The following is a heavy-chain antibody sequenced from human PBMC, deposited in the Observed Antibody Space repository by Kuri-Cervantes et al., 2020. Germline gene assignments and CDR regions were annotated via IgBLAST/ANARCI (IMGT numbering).Heavy chain of an antibody. CDR2: IKHDGSEK. J-gene: IGHJ3*02. D-gene: IGHD4-17*01. Sequence: GGSLRLSCAASGFTFNYYWMTWVRQAPGKGLEWVANIKHDGSEKYYVDSVKGRFTISRDNAKNSLDLQMNSPRAEDTAVYYCAVGESDAFDIWGQGTMVTVSS. CDR1: GFTFNYYW. V-gene: IGHV3-7*01. CDR3: AVGESDAFDI.